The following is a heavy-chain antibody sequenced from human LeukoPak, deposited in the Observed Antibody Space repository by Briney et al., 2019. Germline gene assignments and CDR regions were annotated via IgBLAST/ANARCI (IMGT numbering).Heavy chain of an antibody. D-gene: IGHD3-22*01. CDR1: GFTFSNAW. J-gene: IGHJ4*02. CDR2: IKSKTDGGTT. CDR3: TTEGYYYDSRDYFDY. V-gene: IGHV3-15*01. Sequence: KSGGSLRLSCAASGFTFSNAWMSWVRQAPGKGLEWVGRIKSKTDGGTTDYAAPVKGRFTISRDDSKNTLYLQTNSLKTEDTAVYYCTTEGYYYDSRDYFDYWGQGTLVTVSS.